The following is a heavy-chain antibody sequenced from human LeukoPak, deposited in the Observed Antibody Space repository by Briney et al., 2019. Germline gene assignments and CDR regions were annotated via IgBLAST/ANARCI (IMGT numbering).Heavy chain of an antibody. CDR1: GGSISSYY. CDR2: IYYSGTT. CDR3: GRQGYTASYYLLDY. J-gene: IGHJ4*02. V-gene: IGHV4-4*07. Sequence: SETLSLTCTVSGGSISSYYWGWVRQPAGKGLEWIGRIYYSGTTNYNASLKSRLTMSVDTSKNQFSLKLRSVTAADTAIYYCGRQGYTASYYLLDYWSQGTLVTVSS. D-gene: IGHD2-2*01.